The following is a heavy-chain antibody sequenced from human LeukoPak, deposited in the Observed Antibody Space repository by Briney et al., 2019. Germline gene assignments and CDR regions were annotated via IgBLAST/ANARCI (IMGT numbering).Heavy chain of an antibody. CDR3: ARERGAEPLLWGHWFDP. Sequence: PSQTLSLTCAVSGGSISSGGYSWSWIRQPPGKGLEWIGYIYHSGSTYYNPSLKSRVTISVDRSKNQFSLKLSSVTAADTAVYYCARERGAEPLLWGHWFDPWGQGTLVTVSS. D-gene: IGHD2-2*01. V-gene: IGHV4-30-2*01. CDR2: IYHSGST. CDR1: GGSISSGGYS. J-gene: IGHJ5*02.